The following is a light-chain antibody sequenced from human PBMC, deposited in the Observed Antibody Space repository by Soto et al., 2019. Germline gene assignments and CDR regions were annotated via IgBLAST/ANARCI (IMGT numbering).Light chain of an antibody. CDR3: QQYNSSPPEFT. V-gene: IGKV3-20*01. CDR1: QSISSSY. CDR2: GAS. J-gene: IGKJ3*01. Sequence: EIVLTQSPGTLSESPGERGTLSCRASQSISSSYLAWYQQRPGQAPRLLIFGASYRATGIPDRFSGSGSGTDFTLTISKLEPEDFAVYYCQQYNSSPPEFTFGPGTKVDSK.